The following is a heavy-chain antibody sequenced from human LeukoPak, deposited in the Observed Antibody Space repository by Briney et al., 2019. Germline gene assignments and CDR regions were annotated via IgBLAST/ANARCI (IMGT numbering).Heavy chain of an antibody. CDR1: GYNFINCW. V-gene: IGHV5-51*01. Sequence: GESLKISCKGSGYNFINCWIGWVRQMPGKGLEWMGIIYPGDSDTRYSPSFQGQVTISADKSISTAYLQWSSLKASDTAMYYCARPSYYYDSSGYYGDAFDIWGQGTMVTVSS. J-gene: IGHJ3*02. D-gene: IGHD3-22*01. CDR3: ARPSYYYDSSGYYGDAFDI. CDR2: IYPGDSDT.